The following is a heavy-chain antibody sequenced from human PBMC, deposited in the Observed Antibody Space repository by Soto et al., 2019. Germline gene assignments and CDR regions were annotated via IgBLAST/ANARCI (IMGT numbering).Heavy chain of an antibody. V-gene: IGHV1-69*01. CDR3: ASALAIVVVPAAIDYYYGMDV. Sequence: QVPLVQSGAEVKKPGSSVKVSCKASGGTFSSYAISWVRQAPGQGLEWMGGIIPIFGTTNYAQQFQGRVTITADESTSIAYMELSGLSSEDTSVYYCASALAIVVVPAAIDYYYGMDVCGQGTTVTVSS. J-gene: IGHJ6*01. CDR2: IIPIFGTT. D-gene: IGHD2-2*03. CDR1: GGTFSSYA.